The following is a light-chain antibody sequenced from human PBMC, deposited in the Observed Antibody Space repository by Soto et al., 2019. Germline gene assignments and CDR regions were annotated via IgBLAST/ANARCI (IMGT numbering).Light chain of an antibody. Sequence: DIVLTQSPGTLSLSPGERSTLSCRASQSVSSSYLAWYQQKPGQAPRLLIYGASSRATGIPDRFSGSRSGSDITLTISSLEPGDFAVYYCQHYRSSSWTFGLWMNVEIK. J-gene: IGKJ1*01. CDR2: GAS. CDR3: QHYRSSSWT. V-gene: IGKV3-20*01. CDR1: QSVSSSY.